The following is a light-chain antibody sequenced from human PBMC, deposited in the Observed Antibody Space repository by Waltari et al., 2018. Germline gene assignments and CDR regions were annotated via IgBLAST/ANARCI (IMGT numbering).Light chain of an antibody. Sequence: EIQITQSPYSLSASGGDRVAISCRTTHNVDNYLSWYQQRPGSPPSLLIHSVSSLQSGVSSRFSSRGSGTSFTHTITNLQPEDSATYYCHQSYSIPHTFGQGTRLEIQ. CDR2: SVS. CDR3: HQSYSIPHT. J-gene: IGKJ2*01. V-gene: IGKV1-39*01. CDR1: HNVDNY.